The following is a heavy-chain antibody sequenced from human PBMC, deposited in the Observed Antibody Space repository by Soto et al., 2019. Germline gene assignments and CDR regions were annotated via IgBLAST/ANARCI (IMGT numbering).Heavy chain of an antibody. CDR3: EKDPYVGWYCSGGTCPITS. D-gene: IGHD2-15*01. V-gene: IGHV3-23*01. CDR2: ISGSGDNT. Sequence: EVRLLESGGGLVEPGGSLRISCTGSGFSFETYGMTWVRQAPGKGLEWVSGISGSGDNTYYADSVKGRFTISRDNARKTVYLQLVSLRAEDTATYYCEKDPYVGWYCSGGTCPITSWGQGTLVIVSS. J-gene: IGHJ5*02. CDR1: GFSFETYG.